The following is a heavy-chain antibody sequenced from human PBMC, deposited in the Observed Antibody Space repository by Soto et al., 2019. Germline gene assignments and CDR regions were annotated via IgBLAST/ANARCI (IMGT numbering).Heavy chain of an antibody. CDR2: IYHSGNT. V-gene: IGHV4-30-4*01. CDR3: ARAVRSSATYYYYYDMDV. Sequence: QVQLQESGPGLVKPSQTLSLTCTVSGGSISTGDCYWNWIRQSPGQGLEWIGYIYHSGNTYYSSSLKSRLTISVDPSKNQFSLNLSSVTAADTAVYYCARAVRSSATYYYYYDMDVWGQGTTVTVSS. J-gene: IGHJ6*02. D-gene: IGHD3-10*01. CDR1: GGSISTGDCY.